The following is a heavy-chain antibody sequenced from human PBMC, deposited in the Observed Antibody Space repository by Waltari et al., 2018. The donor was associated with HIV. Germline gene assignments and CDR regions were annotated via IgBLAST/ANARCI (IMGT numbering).Heavy chain of an antibody. CDR3: ARDQTMTRAFDI. J-gene: IGHJ3*02. D-gene: IGHD3-22*01. CDR2: ISYDGSNK. Sequence: QVQLLESGGGVFQPGRSLRLSCAAYGFTFSSFDMHWVRQAPGKGLEWVAVISYDGSNKYYADSVKGRFTISRDNSKNTLYLQMNSLRAEDTAVYYCARDQTMTRAFDIWGQGTMVTVSS. V-gene: IGHV3-30*01. CDR1: GFTFSSFD.